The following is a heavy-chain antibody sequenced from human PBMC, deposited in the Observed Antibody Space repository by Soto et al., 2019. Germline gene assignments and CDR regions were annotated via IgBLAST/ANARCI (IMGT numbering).Heavy chain of an antibody. D-gene: IGHD3-16*01. J-gene: IGHJ6*03. CDR2: INHSGST. CDR3: ARGPSGGPAYMDV. V-gene: IGHV4-34*01. Sequence: PSETLSLTCAVYGGSFSGYYWSWIRQPPGKGLEWIGEINHSGSTNYNPSLKSRVTISVDTSKNQFSLKLSSVTAADTAVYYCARGPSGGPAYMDVWGKGTTVTVSS. CDR1: GGSFSGYY.